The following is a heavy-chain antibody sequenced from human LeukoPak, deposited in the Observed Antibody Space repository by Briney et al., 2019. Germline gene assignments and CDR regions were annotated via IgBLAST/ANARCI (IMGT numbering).Heavy chain of an antibody. D-gene: IGHD1-26*01. Sequence: ASVKVSYKVSGCTLTELSMHWVRQAPGKGLEWMGGFDPEDGETIYAQKFQGRVTMTEDTSTDTAYMELSSLRSEDTAVYYCATDPGGSYDYWGQGTLVTVSS. CDR3: ATDPGGSYDY. CDR1: GCTLTELS. CDR2: FDPEDGET. J-gene: IGHJ4*02. V-gene: IGHV1-24*01.